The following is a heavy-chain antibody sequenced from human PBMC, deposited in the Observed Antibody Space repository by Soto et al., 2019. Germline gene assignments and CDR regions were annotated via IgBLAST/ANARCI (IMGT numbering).Heavy chain of an antibody. CDR1: GFTFGRFG. D-gene: IGHD4-17*01. CDR2: ISYDGGNT. J-gene: IGHJ5*02. V-gene: IGHV3-30*03. Sequence: QVELMESGGDVVQTGGSLRLSCAASGFTFGRFGMHWVRQGPGKGLEWVSFISYDGGNTEYEGSVKGRFIVSRDNSKNTLYLQMRSLRVEDTAVYFWAREVRANLDDFGDYEWFDPWGQGTLVTVSS. CDR3: AREVRANLDDFGDYEWFDP.